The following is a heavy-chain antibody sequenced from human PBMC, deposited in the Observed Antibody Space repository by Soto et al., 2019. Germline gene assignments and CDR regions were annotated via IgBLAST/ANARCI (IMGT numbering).Heavy chain of an antibody. V-gene: IGHV1-69*02. CDR3: ARGPEIPQNIVVVPAAINWFDP. CDR2: IIPILGIA. D-gene: IGHD2-2*01. CDR1: GGTFSSYT. Sequence: GASVKVSCKASGGTFSSYTISWVRQAPGQGLEWMGRIIPILGIANYAQKFQGRVTITADKSTSTAYMELSSLRSEDTAVYYCARGPEIPQNIVVVPAAINWFDPWGQGTLVTVSS. J-gene: IGHJ5*02.